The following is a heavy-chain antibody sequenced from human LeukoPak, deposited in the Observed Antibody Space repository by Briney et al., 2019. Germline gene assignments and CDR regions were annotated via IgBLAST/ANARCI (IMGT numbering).Heavy chain of an antibody. J-gene: IGHJ3*02. CDR3: ARDDTHYGSSGSFYDAFDI. Sequence: GGSLRLSCAASGFTFSSYGMTWVRRAPGKGLEWVANIRRDGSETHYVDSVMGRFTISRDNAKNSLYLQMNSLRAEDTAVYYCARDDTHYGSSGSFYDAFDIWGQGTMVTVSS. V-gene: IGHV3-7*01. CDR1: GFTFSSYG. CDR2: IRRDGSET. D-gene: IGHD3-22*01.